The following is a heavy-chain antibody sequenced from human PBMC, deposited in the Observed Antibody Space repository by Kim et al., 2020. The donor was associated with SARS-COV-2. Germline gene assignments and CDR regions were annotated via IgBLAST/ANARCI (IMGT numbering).Heavy chain of an antibody. CDR3: ARTYRGGPVAPNPYGMDV. J-gene: IGHJ6*02. CDR1: GYTFTSYY. CDR2: INPSGGST. D-gene: IGHD3-16*02. Sequence: ASVKVSCKASGYTFTSYYMHWVRQAPGQGLEWMGIINPSGGSTSYAQKFQGRVTMTRDTSTSTVYMELSSLRSEDTAVYYCARTYRGGPVAPNPYGMDVWGQGTTVTVSS. V-gene: IGHV1-46*01.